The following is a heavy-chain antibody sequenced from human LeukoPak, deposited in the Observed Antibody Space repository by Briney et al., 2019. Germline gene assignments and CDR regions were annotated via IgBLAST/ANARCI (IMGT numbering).Heavy chain of an antibody. CDR2: ISSSGSTI. Sequence: GGSLRLSCAASGFTFSDYYMSWIRQAPGKGLEWVSYISSSGSTIYYADSVKGRFTISRDNAKNSLYLQMNSLRAEDTAVYYCAKDLTGGDTMVRGVIITLGWFDPWGQGTLVTVPS. V-gene: IGHV3-11*01. D-gene: IGHD3-10*01. CDR3: AKDLTGGDTMVRGVIITLGWFDP. CDR1: GFTFSDYY. J-gene: IGHJ5*02.